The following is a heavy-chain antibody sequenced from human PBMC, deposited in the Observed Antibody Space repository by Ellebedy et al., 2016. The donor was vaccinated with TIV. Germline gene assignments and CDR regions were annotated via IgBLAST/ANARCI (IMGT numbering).Heavy chain of an antibody. V-gene: IGHV3-48*02. CDR2: IVGVGSTT. J-gene: IGHJ3*02. Sequence: GESLKISXAAPGFTFSSYSMNWVRQASGKGLEWISYIVGVGSTTYYADSVKGRFTISRDNAKNSLYLHMNSLRDEDTALYYCARRGNYLGDAFDIWGQGAMVIVSS. D-gene: IGHD1-26*01. CDR3: ARRGNYLGDAFDI. CDR1: GFTFSSYS.